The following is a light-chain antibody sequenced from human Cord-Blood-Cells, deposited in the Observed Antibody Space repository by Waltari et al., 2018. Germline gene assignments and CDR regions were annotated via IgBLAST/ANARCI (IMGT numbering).Light chain of an antibody. CDR2: EVS. CDR1: SSDVGGYTY. J-gene: IGLJ1*01. CDR3: SSYTSSSTLV. Sequence: QSALTQPASVSGSPGQSITISCTGTSSDVGGYTYVSWYQQHPGKAPKLMIYEVSNRPSGVSNRFSGSKSGNTASLTISGVQAEDEADYYCSSYTSSSTLVFGTGTKVTVL. V-gene: IGLV2-14*01.